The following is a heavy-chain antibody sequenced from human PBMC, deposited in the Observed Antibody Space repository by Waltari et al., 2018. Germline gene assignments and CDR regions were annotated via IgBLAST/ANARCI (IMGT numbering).Heavy chain of an antibody. V-gene: IGHV1-2*06. D-gene: IGHD4-17*01. J-gene: IGHJ4*02. Sequence: QVHLVQSGAEVKKPGASVKVSGKASGYIFTGYYIQWVRRAPGQGLEWMGRINPNSCDTNYAQKFQGRVTLTRDTCINTAYMELSSLKSDDTAVYYCARDLGSDYGNRDYWGQGTLVTVPS. CDR3: ARDLGSDYGNRDY. CDR2: INPNSCDT. CDR1: GYIFTGYY.